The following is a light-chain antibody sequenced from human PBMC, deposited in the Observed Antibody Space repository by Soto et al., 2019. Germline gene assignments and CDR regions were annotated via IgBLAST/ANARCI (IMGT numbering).Light chain of an antibody. V-gene: IGLV2-14*01. CDR1: SSDVGGYNY. CDR3: SSYTSSSICV. J-gene: IGLJ3*02. CDR2: EVS. Sequence: QYALTQPASVSGSPGQSITISCTGTSSDVGGYNYVSWYQQHPGKAPKLMIYEVSNRPSGASNRFSGSKSGNTASLTISGLQAEDEADYYCSSYTSSSICVFCGGTKLTVL.